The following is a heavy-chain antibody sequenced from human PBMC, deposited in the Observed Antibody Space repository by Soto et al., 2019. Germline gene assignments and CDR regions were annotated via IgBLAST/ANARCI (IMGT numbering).Heavy chain of an antibody. CDR1: GGTFSSYA. J-gene: IGHJ4*02. V-gene: IGHV1-69*12. CDR2: IIPIFGTA. CDR3: ARGYYDSSGYKRGYFDY. D-gene: IGHD3-22*01. Sequence: QVQLVQSGAEVKKPGSSVKVSCKASGGTFSSYAISWVRQAPGQGLEWMGGIIPIFGTANYAQKFQGRVTITADESTSTAYMELSSLRSEDTAVYYCARGYYDSSGYKRGYFDYWGQGTLVTVSS.